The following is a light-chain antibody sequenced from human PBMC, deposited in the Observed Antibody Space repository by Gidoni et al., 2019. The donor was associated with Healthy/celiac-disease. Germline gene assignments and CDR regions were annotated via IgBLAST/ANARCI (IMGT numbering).Light chain of an antibody. CDR1: QSISSY. V-gene: IGKV1-39*01. Sequence: DIQMTQSTSSLSASVGDRVTITCRASQSISSYLNWYQQKPGKAPKLLIYAASSLQSGVPSRFSCSVSGTDFTLTISSLQPEDFATYYCQQSYSTPPGTFGQGTKVEIK. J-gene: IGKJ1*01. CDR3: QQSYSTPPGT. CDR2: AAS.